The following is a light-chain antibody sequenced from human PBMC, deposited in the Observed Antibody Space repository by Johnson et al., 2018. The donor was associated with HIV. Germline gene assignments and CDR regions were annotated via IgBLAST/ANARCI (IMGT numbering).Light chain of an antibody. Sequence: HSVLTQPPSVSAAPGQKVTISCSGSSSNIGNNYVSWYQQLPGTAPKLLIYENNKRPSGIPDRFSGSKSGTSATLGITGLQTGDEADYYCGTWDISHYVFGTGTNVTVL. J-gene: IGLJ1*01. CDR1: SSNIGNNY. CDR2: ENN. CDR3: GTWDISHYV. V-gene: IGLV1-51*02.